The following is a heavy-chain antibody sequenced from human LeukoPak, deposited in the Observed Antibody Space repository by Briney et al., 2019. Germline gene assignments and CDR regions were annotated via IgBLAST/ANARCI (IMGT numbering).Heavy chain of an antibody. CDR1: GGSISSGVYS. J-gene: IGHJ4*02. V-gene: IGHV4-30-2*01. Sequence: SQTLSLTCALSGGSISSGVYSCSWIRQPPGKGLEWIGYIYHSGSTYYNPSLKSRVTISVDRSKNQFSLKLSSVTAADTAVYYCASFIDYYGSGYYFDYWGQGTLVTVSS. CDR3: ASFIDYYGSGYYFDY. D-gene: IGHD3-10*01. CDR2: IYHSGST.